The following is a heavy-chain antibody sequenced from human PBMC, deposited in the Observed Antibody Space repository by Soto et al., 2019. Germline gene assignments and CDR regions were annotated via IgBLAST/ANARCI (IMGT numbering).Heavy chain of an antibody. D-gene: IGHD3-10*01. CDR1: GGSVSSGSYY. CDR3: ARVSESGDFDY. V-gene: IGHV4-61*01. Sequence: SETLSLTCTVSGGSVSSGSYYWSWIRQPPGKGLEWIGYIYYSGSTNYNPSLKSRVTISVDTSKNQFSLKLSSVTAADTAVYYCARVSESGDFDYWGQGTMVTVSS. CDR2: IYYSGST. J-gene: IGHJ4*02.